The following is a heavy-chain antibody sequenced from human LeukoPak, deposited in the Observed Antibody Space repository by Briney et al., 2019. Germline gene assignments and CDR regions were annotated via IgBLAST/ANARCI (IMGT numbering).Heavy chain of an antibody. Sequence: PGGSLRLSCAASGFTVSSNYMSWVRQAPGKGLEWVSVIYSGGDTYYADPVKGRFTISRDNSKNTLYLQMNTLRAEDTAVYYCARASGYSVYDPLDYWAQGTLVSV. CDR2: IYSGGDT. V-gene: IGHV3-53*01. CDR3: ARASGYSVYDPLDY. J-gene: IGHJ4*02. D-gene: IGHD5/OR15-5a*01. CDR1: GFTVSSNY.